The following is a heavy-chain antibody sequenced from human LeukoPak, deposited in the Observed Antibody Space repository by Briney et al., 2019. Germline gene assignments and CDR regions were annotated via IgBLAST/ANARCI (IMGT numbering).Heavy chain of an antibody. Sequence: PSETLSLTCTVYGGSFSGYYWSWIRQPPGKGLEWIGEINYSGSTNYNPSLKSRVTISVDTSRNQFSLKLSSVTAADTAIYHCARGGEGYHFGSASQDYWGQGTLVTVSS. CDR3: ARGGEGYHFGSASQDY. CDR2: INYSGST. D-gene: IGHD3-10*01. V-gene: IGHV4-34*01. CDR1: GGSFSGYY. J-gene: IGHJ4*02.